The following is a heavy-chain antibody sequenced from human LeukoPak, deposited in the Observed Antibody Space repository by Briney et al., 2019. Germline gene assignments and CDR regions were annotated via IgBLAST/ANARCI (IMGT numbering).Heavy chain of an antibody. Sequence: PSETLSLTCAVYGGSFSGYYWSWIRQPPGKGLEWIGEINHSGSTNYNPSLKSRVTISVDTSKNQFSLKLSSVTAADTAVYYCARGSLYCSGGSCYPQDINDYWGQGTLVTVSS. J-gene: IGHJ4*02. CDR1: GGSFSGYY. CDR3: ARGSLYCSGGSCYPQDINDY. V-gene: IGHV4-34*01. D-gene: IGHD2-15*01. CDR2: INHSGST.